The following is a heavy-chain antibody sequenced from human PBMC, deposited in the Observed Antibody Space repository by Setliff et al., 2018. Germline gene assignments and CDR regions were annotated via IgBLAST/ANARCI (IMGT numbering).Heavy chain of an antibody. J-gene: IGHJ5*02. CDR2: INHSGTT. V-gene: IGHV4-34*01. CDR3: ARGRNVAARLYDT. D-gene: IGHD6-6*01. CDR1: GGTFSDYY. Sequence: SETLSLTCTAYGGTFSDYYWTWIRQPPGKGLEWIGEINHSGTTNYNPSLKSRVTISVDTSKNQFSLTMTPVTAADAAVYYCARGRNVAARLYDTWGQGSRVTVSS.